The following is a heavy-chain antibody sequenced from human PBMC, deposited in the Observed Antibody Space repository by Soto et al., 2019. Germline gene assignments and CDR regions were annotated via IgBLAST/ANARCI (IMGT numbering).Heavy chain of an antibody. Sequence: GSLRLSCTASGFTFSMYWMHWVRQVPGKGPEWVSRISDDGSREDYADSVKGRFTISRDNAKNTLYLEMHVLRADYTAVYYCTRGPRPSSVGTGAFWGQGTPVTVSS. J-gene: IGHJ4*02. D-gene: IGHD3-10*01. CDR2: ISDDGSRE. CDR1: GFTFSMYW. CDR3: TRGPRPSSVGTGAF. V-gene: IGHV3-74*01.